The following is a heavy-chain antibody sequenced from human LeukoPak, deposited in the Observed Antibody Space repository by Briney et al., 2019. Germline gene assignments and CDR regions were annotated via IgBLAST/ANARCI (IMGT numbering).Heavy chain of an antibody. Sequence: GGSLRLSCAASGFTFSGSAMHWVRQASGKGLEWVGRIRSKANSYATTYAASVKGRFTISRDDSKNTAYLQMNSLKTEDTAVYYCILVSPSSDYWGQGTLVTVSS. CDR1: GFTFSGSA. D-gene: IGHD2-15*01. CDR2: IRSKANSYAT. CDR3: ILVSPSSDY. V-gene: IGHV3-73*01. J-gene: IGHJ4*02.